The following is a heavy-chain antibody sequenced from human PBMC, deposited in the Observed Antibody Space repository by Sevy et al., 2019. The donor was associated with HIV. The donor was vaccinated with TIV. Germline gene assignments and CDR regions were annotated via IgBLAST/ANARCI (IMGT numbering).Heavy chain of an antibody. CDR1: GFTFSNYG. CDR3: AKGLGMVQGALLSEDL. J-gene: IGHJ3*01. V-gene: IGHV3-30*18. Sequence: GGSLRLSCAASGFTFSNYGMHWVRQAPGKGLEWVAVISYDGTNKYYADSVKGRFTISRDSSKNTLYLQMNSLRAEDTSVYYCAKGLGMVQGALLSEDLWGQGTMVTVSS. D-gene: IGHD3-10*01. CDR2: ISYDGTNK.